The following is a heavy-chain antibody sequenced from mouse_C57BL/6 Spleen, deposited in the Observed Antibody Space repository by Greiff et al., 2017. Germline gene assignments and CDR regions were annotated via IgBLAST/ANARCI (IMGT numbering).Heavy chain of an antibody. J-gene: IGHJ2*01. CDR3: ARSGGTTVVAPFDY. CDR1: GYTFTSYW. Sequence: QVQLQQPGAELVMPGASVKLSCKASGYTFTSYWMHWVKQRPGKGLEWIGEIDPSDSYSNYNQKFKGKSTLTVDKSSSTAYMQLSSLTSEDSAVYYCARSGGTTVVAPFDYWGQGTTLTVSS. D-gene: IGHD1-1*01. CDR2: IDPSDSYS. V-gene: IGHV1-69*01.